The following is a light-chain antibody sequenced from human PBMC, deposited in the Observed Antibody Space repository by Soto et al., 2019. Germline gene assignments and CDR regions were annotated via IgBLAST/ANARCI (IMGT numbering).Light chain of an antibody. Sequence: EIVMTQSPVTLSVSPGERTTLSCRASQSVSSNLAWYQQRPGQAPRLLIYDASTRATGIPSRFSGSGSGTEFTLTISSLQSEDFAVYYCHQRGDWPLTFGGGTKV. CDR1: QSVSSN. CDR2: DAS. CDR3: HQRGDWPLT. V-gene: IGKV3-15*01. J-gene: IGKJ4*01.